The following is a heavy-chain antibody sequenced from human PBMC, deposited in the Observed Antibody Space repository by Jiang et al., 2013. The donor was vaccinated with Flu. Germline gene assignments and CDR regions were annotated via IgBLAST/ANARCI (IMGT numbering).Heavy chain of an antibody. CDR2: ISSNGGST. V-gene: IGHV3-64*01. D-gene: IGHD6-19*01. J-gene: IGHJ6*04. CDR1: GFTFSSYA. Sequence: VQLVESGGGLVQPGGSLRLSCAASGFTFSSYAMHWVRQAPGKGLEYVSAISSNGGSTYYANSVKGRFTISRDNSKNTLYLQMGSLRAEDMAVYYCARAPGWYNGMDVWGKGTTVTVSS. CDR3: ARAPGWYNGMDV.